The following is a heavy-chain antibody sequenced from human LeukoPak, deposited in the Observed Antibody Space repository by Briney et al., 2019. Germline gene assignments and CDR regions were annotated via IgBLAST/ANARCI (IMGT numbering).Heavy chain of an antibody. Sequence: PSETLSLTCTVSGGSISGYYWSWIRQPPGRGLEWIGSVYDSGSTNYNPSLKSRVTISVDTSKNQFSLKLSSVTAADTAVYFCARGPPTDYYDSSGFYYVFDYWGQGTLVTVSS. CDR1: GGSISGYY. CDR3: ARGPPTDYYDSSGFYYVFDY. J-gene: IGHJ4*02. D-gene: IGHD3-22*01. CDR2: VYDSGST. V-gene: IGHV4-59*12.